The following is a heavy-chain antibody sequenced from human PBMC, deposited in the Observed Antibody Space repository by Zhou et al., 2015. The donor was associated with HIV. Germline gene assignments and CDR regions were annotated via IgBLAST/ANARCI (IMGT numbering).Heavy chain of an antibody. Sequence: QVQLVQSGTEVKKPGSSVKVSCKASGGTFSGSDISWVRQAPGQGLEWMGGIIPMFDIEDHAQKFRGRLTITADKSTGAAYMELSSLRSDDTAVYYCARDRETRTTYGVVVMEGMDVVGPRDHGHRLL. D-gene: IGHD3-3*01. CDR2: IIPMFDIE. V-gene: IGHV1-69*17. J-gene: IGHJ6*02. CDR3: ARDRETRTTYGVVVMEGMDV. CDR1: GGTFSGSD.